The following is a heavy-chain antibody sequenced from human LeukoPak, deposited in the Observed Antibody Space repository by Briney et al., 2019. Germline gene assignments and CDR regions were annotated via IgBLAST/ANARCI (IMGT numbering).Heavy chain of an antibody. CDR3: ARGAGVFDY. CDR2: IKHIGGEK. J-gene: IGHJ4*02. Sequence: GWSLRLSCAASGFIFSTYLMTWVRQAPGKGLEWVANIKHIGGEKYYVDSVKGRFTISRDNAKNSLYLQMNSLRAEDTAVYYCARGAGVFDYWGQGTLVTVSS. CDR1: GFIFSTYL. D-gene: IGHD3-10*01. V-gene: IGHV3-7*01.